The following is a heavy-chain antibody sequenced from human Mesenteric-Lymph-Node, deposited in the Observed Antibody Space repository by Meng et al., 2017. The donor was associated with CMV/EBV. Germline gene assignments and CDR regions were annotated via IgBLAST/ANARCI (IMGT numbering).Heavy chain of an antibody. V-gene: IGHV1-2*02. Sequence: ASVKVSCKASGYTFTGYYIYWVRQAPGQGFEWMGWINPNTGGTEYAQKFQGRVTMTRDTSTSTVYMELSSLRSEDTAVYYCASLDTLVVPAEDAFDIWGQGTMVTVSS. D-gene: IGHD2-2*01. CDR1: GYTFTGYY. J-gene: IGHJ3*02. CDR3: ASLDTLVVPAEDAFDI. CDR2: INPNTGGT.